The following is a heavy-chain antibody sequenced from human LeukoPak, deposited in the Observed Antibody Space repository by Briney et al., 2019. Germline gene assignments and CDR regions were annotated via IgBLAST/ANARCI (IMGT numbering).Heavy chain of an antibody. Sequence: GGSLRLSCAASGFTFSSYSMNWVRQAPGKGLEWVSSISSSSSYIYYADSVKGRFTISRDNAKNSLYLQMNSLRAEDTAVYYCARGAYSSGWYGVHAFDIWGQGTMVTVSS. CDR2: ISSSSSYI. J-gene: IGHJ3*02. CDR1: GFTFSSYS. D-gene: IGHD6-19*01. V-gene: IGHV3-21*01. CDR3: ARGAYSSGWYGVHAFDI.